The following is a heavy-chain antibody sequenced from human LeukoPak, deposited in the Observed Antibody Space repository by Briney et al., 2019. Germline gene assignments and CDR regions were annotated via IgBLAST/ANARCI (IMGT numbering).Heavy chain of an antibody. CDR3: ARARIEWKLLSGWYFDL. V-gene: IGHV4-34*01. J-gene: IGHJ2*01. CDR1: GGSFSGYY. D-gene: IGHD1-26*01. CDR2: INHSGST. Sequence: SETLSLTCAVYGGSFSGYYWSWIRQPPGKGLEWIGEINHSGSTNYNPSLKSRVTISVDTSKNQFSLKLSSVTAADTAVYYCARARIEWKLLSGWYFDLWGRGTLVTVSS.